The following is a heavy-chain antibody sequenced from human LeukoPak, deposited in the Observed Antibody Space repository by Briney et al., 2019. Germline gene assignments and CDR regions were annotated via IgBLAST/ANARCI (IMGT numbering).Heavy chain of an antibody. D-gene: IGHD1-26*01. CDR3: ARLYLGATPYFGY. Sequence: SETLSLTCTVSSGSISGSSYYWGWIRQPPGKGLEWIGSIYYSGSTYYNPSLESRVTISVDTSKNQFSLKMSSVTAADTAVYYCARLYLGATPYFGYWGQGTLVTVSS. CDR1: SGSISGSSYY. CDR2: IYYSGST. V-gene: IGHV4-39*01. J-gene: IGHJ4*01.